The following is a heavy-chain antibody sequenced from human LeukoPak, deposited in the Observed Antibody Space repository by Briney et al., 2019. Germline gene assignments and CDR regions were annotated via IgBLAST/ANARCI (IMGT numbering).Heavy chain of an antibody. CDR2: FDPEDGET. CDR3: ATVLGDCSSTSCIHSQPNY. Sequence: ASVKVSCKVSGYTLTELSMHWVRQAPGKGLEWMGGFDPEDGETIYAQKFQGRVTMTEDTSTDTAYMELSSLRSEDTAVYYCATVLGDCSSTSCIHSQPNYWGQGILVTVSS. J-gene: IGHJ4*02. D-gene: IGHD2-2*01. V-gene: IGHV1-24*01. CDR1: GYTLTELS.